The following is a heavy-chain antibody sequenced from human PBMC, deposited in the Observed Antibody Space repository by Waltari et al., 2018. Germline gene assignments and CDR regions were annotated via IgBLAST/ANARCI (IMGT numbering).Heavy chain of an antibody. CDR2: ISGSGGST. CDR3: ARTHDYGDYIDY. Sequence: EVQLVESGGGLVQPGGSLRLYCAASGFTFSSYAMSWSRQAPGKGLEWVSAISGSGGSTYYADSVKGRFTISRDNSKNTLYLQMNSLRAEDTAVYYCARTHDYGDYIDYWGQGTLVTVSS. CDR1: GFTFSSYA. D-gene: IGHD4-17*01. V-gene: IGHV3-23*04. J-gene: IGHJ4*02.